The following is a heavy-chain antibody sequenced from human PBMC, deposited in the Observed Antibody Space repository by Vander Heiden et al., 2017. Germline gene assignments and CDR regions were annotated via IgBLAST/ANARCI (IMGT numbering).Heavy chain of an antibody. D-gene: IGHD6-13*01. J-gene: IGHJ4*02. Sequence: GAEVKKPGDSVKISCQASGYTSNNYGFTWVRKAPGQGLECMGWSNTYNGITHYAQNVQGRVTMTADTSTTTAYMELRSLRSDDTAVYYCATYSSLIPDYWGQGTLVTVSA. CDR1: GYTSNNYG. CDR2: SNTYNGIT. CDR3: ATYSSLIPDY. V-gene: IGHV1-18*01.